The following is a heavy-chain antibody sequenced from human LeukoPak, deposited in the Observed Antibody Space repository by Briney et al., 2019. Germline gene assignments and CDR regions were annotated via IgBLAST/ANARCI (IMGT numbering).Heavy chain of an antibody. D-gene: IGHD1-26*01. J-gene: IGHJ4*02. CDR3: AKDWIVGAPTIFDY. Sequence: GRSLRLSCAASGFTFSSYGMHWVRQAPGKGLEWVAVIWYDGSNKYYADSVKGRFTISRDNSKNTLYLQMNSLRAEDTAVYYCAKDWIVGAPTIFDYWGQGTLVTVSS. CDR1: GFTFSSYG. CDR2: IWYDGSNK. V-gene: IGHV3-33*06.